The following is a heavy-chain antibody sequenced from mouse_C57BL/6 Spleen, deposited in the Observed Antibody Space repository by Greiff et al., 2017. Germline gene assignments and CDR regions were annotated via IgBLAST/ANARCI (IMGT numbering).Heavy chain of an antibody. Sequence: QVQLQQSGAELVRPGASVKLSCKASGYTFTDYYINWVKQRPGQGLEWIARIYPGSGNTYYNEKFKGQATLTAEKSSSTAYMQLSSLTSEDSAVYFGARSGTTVVAGAMDYWGQGTSVTVSS. J-gene: IGHJ4*01. CDR2: IYPGSGNT. V-gene: IGHV1-76*01. D-gene: IGHD1-1*01. CDR3: ARSGTTVVAGAMDY. CDR1: GYTFTDYY.